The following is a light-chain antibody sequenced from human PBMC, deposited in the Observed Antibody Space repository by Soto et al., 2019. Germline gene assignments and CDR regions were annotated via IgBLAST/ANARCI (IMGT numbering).Light chain of an antibody. V-gene: IGKV1-5*03. CDR3: QQYTGYWT. CDR2: KAS. Sequence: DIQMTQSPSTLSASVGDRVTITCRASQSISSWLAWYQQKPGKAPKVLIYKASSLESGVPSRFSGSGSGTEFTLTISSLQPDDLATYYCQQYTGYWTFGQGTKVEIK. J-gene: IGKJ1*01. CDR1: QSISSW.